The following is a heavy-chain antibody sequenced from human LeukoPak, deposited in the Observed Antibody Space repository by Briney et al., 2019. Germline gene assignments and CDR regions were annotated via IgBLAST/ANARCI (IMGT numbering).Heavy chain of an antibody. D-gene: IGHD5-24*01. CDR1: GGSFSGYY. Sequence: SETLSLTCAVYGGSFSGYYWSWIRQPPGKGLEWIGEINHSGSTNYNPSLKSRVTIPVDTSKNQFSLKLSSVTAADTAVYYCARGRALSGYNYWGQGTLVTVSS. CDR3: ARGRALSGYNY. V-gene: IGHV4-34*01. J-gene: IGHJ4*02. CDR2: INHSGST.